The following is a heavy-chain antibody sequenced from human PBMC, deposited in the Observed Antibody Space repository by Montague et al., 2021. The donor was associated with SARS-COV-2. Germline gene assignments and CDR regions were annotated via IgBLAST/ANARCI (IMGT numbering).Heavy chain of an antibody. J-gene: IGHJ4*02. CDR3: ARLILVTSGGLSVSQYLDY. V-gene: IGHV4-4*02. CDR1: GDSINNNNW. Sequence: SETLSLTCAVSGDSINNNNWWSWVRQSPGKGLEWIGEIYQTGATNYNPSLKSRVTMSLDKSNNRFSLILTSVTAADTAVYYCARLILVTSGGLSVSQYLDYWGRGTPVTVSP. D-gene: IGHD3-16*01. CDR2: IYQTGAT.